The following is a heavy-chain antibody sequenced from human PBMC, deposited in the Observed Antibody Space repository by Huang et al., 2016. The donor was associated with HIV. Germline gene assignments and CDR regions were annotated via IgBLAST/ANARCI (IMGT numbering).Heavy chain of an antibody. CDR2: ISRDGGST. J-gene: IGHJ5*02. CDR3: ALNRGLFFSNWLDP. V-gene: IGHV3-23*01. CDR1: GITFSTYA. Sequence: QLSESGGGVVQPGGSLRLSCAASGITFSTYAMTWVRQAPGNGLAWCSTISRDGGSTFYAGSVKGRFTVSRDNSKNTFYLQILTLRAEDTALYYCALNRGLFFSNWLDPWGQGTLVTVSS. D-gene: IGHD3-3*01.